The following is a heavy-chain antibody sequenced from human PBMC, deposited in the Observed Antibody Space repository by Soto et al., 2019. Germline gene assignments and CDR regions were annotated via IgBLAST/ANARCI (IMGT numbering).Heavy chain of an antibody. D-gene: IGHD2-2*01. J-gene: IGHJ5*02. CDR3: ARAVLVPAARWWFDP. CDR1: GYTFTSYG. Sequence: QVQLVQSGAEVKKPGASVKVSCKASGYTFTSYGISWVRQAPGQGLEWMGWISAYNGNTNYAQKLQGRVTMTTDTDTSTAYMELRSLRSVDTAVYYCARAVLVPAARWWFDPWGQGTLVTVSS. V-gene: IGHV1-18*01. CDR2: ISAYNGNT.